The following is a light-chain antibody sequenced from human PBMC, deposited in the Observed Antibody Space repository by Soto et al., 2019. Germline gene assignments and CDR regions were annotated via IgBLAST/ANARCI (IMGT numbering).Light chain of an antibody. J-gene: IGLJ2*01. V-gene: IGLV1-40*01. CDR2: GNK. CDR1: SSNVGAGYD. Sequence: QPVLTQPPSVSGAPGQRVTISCTGSSSNVGAGYDVHWYQQLPGTAPKLLIYGNKNRPSGVPDRLSGSKSGTSASLAVTGLQAVDEADYYCQSFDSSLGRWIFGGGTKVTVL. CDR3: QSFDSSLGRWI.